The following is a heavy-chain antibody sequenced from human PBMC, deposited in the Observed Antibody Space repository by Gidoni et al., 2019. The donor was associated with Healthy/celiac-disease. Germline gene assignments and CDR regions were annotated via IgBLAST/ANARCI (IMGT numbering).Heavy chain of an antibody. Sequence: EVQLVESGGGLVQPGGSLRLSCAASGFTFSSYWMSWVRQAPGKGLEWVANIKQEGSEKYYVDSVKGRFTISRDNAKNSLYLQMNSLRAEDTAVYYCAREGGYYDSSGSFDYWGQGTLVTVSS. CDR2: IKQEGSEK. V-gene: IGHV3-7*03. CDR3: AREGGYYDSSGSFDY. D-gene: IGHD3-22*01. J-gene: IGHJ4*02. CDR1: GFTFSSYW.